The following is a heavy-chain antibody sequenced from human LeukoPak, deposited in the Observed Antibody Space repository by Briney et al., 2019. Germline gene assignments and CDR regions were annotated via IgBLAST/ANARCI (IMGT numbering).Heavy chain of an antibody. D-gene: IGHD1-1*01. Sequence: KPSETLSLTCTVSGGSISTYYWSWIRQPPGKGLEWIGYIYYTGNTNYNPSLKSRVTISVDPSENQFSLRLVSVTAADTAIYYCARDGTSGFDYWGQGTLVTVSS. J-gene: IGHJ4*02. CDR2: IYYTGNT. CDR1: GGSISTYY. CDR3: ARDGTSGFDY. V-gene: IGHV4-59*01.